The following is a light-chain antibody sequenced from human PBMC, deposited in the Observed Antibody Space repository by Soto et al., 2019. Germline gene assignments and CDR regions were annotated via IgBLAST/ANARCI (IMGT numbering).Light chain of an antibody. V-gene: IGLV2-11*01. CDR3: CSYAGSYTYV. CDR2: DVN. J-gene: IGLJ1*01. CDR1: SSDVGGYNY. Sequence: QSALTQPRSVSGSPGQSVTISCTGTSSDVGGYNYVSWYQQHPGKAPNLMIYDVNKRPSGVPDRFSGSKSGNTASLTISGLQAEDEADYYCCSYAGSYTYVFGTGTKLTVL.